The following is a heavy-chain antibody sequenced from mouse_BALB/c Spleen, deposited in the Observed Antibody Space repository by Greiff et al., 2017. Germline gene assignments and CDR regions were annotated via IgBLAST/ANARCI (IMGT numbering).Heavy chain of an antibody. Sequence: EVKLVESGGGLVQPKGSLKLSCAASGFTFNTYAMNWVRQAPGKGLEWVARIRSKSNNYATYYADSVKDRFTISRDDSQSMLYLQMNNLKTEDTAMYYCARSLGAMDYWGQGTSVTVSS. CDR1: GFTFNTYA. D-gene: IGHD4-1*01. CDR3: ARSLGAMDY. V-gene: IGHV10-1*02. CDR2: IRSKSNNYAT. J-gene: IGHJ4*01.